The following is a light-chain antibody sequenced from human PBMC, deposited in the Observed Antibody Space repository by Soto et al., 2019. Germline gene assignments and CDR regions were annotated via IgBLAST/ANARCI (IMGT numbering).Light chain of an antibody. V-gene: IGKV3-11*01. Sequence: IVLTQSPATLSLSPGERAALSCGASQSVSSYLAWYQHKPGQAPRLLIYDASKRATGIPARFSGSGSGTDFTLTISSQEPEDFAVYYCQQRSNWPPTWTFGQRTRVEIK. CDR2: DAS. J-gene: IGKJ1*01. CDR3: QQRSNWPPTWT. CDR1: QSVSSY.